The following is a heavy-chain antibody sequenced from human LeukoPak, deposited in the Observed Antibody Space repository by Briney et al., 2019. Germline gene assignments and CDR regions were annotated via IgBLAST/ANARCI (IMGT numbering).Heavy chain of an antibody. Sequence: ASVKVSCKVSGYTLTELSMHWVRQAPGKGLEWMGGFDPEDGETIYAQKFQGRVTMTEDTSTDTAYMELSSLRSEDTAVYYCATLYSGYDPYARGDYWGQGTLVTVSS. V-gene: IGHV1-24*01. J-gene: IGHJ4*02. CDR1: GYTLTELS. CDR2: FDPEDGET. D-gene: IGHD5-12*01. CDR3: ATLYSGYDPYARGDY.